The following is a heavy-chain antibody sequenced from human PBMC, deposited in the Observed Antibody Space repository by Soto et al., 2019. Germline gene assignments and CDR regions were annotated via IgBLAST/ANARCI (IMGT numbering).Heavy chain of an antibody. V-gene: IGHV1-8*01. CDR3: ARGPPNWGFDP. D-gene: IGHD7-27*01. CDR1: GYTFTTYD. J-gene: IGHJ5*02. CDR2: MSPKTGNT. Sequence: QVQLVQSGAEVKKPGASVKVSCKASGYTFTTYDINWVRQATGQGLEWIGWMSPKTGNTGYAQNFQGRVTMTRNPSISTAYMELSSLTSEDTAVYYCARGPPNWGFDPWGQGTLVPVSS.